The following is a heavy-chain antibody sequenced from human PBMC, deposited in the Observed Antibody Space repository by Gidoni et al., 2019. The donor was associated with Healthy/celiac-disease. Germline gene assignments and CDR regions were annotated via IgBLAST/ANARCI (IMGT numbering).Heavy chain of an antibody. J-gene: IGHJ4*02. CDR3: ARDLQPGGYSSSWNNDFDY. Sequence: QVQLVESGGGVVQPGRSLRLSCAASGFTFSSYAMHWVRQAPGKGLEWVAVISYDGSNKYYADSVKGRLTISRDNSKNTLYLQMNSLRAEDTAVYYCARDLQPGGYSSSWNNDFDYWGQGTLVTVSS. D-gene: IGHD6-13*01. CDR1: GFTFSSYA. V-gene: IGHV3-30*01. CDR2: ISYDGSNK.